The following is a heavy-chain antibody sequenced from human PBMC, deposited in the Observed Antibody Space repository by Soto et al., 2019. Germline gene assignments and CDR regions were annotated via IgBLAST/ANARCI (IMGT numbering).Heavy chain of an antibody. D-gene: IGHD2-15*01. CDR3: ASHCSGGSCYSGYFDY. CDR2: ISGSGGST. J-gene: IGHJ4*02. CDR1: GFTFSSYA. V-gene: IGHV3-23*01. Sequence: GESLKISCAASGFTFSSYAMSWVRQAPGKGLEWVSAISGSGGSTYYADSVKGRFTISRDNSKNTLYLQMNSLRAEDTAVYYCASHCSGGSCYSGYFDYWGQGTLVTVSS.